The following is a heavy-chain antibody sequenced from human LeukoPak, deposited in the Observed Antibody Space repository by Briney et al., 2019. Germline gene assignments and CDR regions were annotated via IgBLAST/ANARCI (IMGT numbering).Heavy chain of an antibody. V-gene: IGHV4-4*02. CDR1: GGSISSSNW. CDR2: IDHSGST. CDR3: AKNGGNSDFDY. Sequence: SETLSLTCAVSGGSISSSNWWSWVRQPPGRGLEWIGEIDHSGSTNYNPSLKSRVTISVDKSKNQFSLKLSSVTAADTAVYYCAKNGGNSDFDYWGQGILVTVSS. J-gene: IGHJ4*02. D-gene: IGHD4-23*01.